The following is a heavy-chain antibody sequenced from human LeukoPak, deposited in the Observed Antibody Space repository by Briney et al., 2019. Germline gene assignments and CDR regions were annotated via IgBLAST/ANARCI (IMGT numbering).Heavy chain of an antibody. J-gene: IGHJ3*02. D-gene: IGHD3-10*01. CDR3: ARDAGGSGSYWERGAFDI. CDR2: VYYSGST. Sequence: SETLSLTCTVSGGSISNYYWSWIRQPPGKGLEWIGYVYYSGSTKYNPSLKSRVTISVDTSKNQFSLKLNSVTAADTAVYYCARDAGGSGSYWERGAFDIWGQGTMVTVSS. CDR1: GGSISNYY. V-gene: IGHV4-59*01.